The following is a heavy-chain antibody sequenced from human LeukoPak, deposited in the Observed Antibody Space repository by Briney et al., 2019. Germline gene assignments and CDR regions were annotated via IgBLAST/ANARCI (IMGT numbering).Heavy chain of an antibody. Sequence: SETLSLTCTVSGGSISSSSYYWGWIRQPPGKGLEWIGSIYYSGSTYYNPSLKSRVTISVDTSKNQFSLKLSSVTAADTAVYYCARGVTTFPDYWGQGTLVTVSS. CDR2: IYYSGST. V-gene: IGHV4-39*07. J-gene: IGHJ4*02. CDR3: ARGVTTFPDY. CDR1: GGSISSSSYY. D-gene: IGHD3-22*01.